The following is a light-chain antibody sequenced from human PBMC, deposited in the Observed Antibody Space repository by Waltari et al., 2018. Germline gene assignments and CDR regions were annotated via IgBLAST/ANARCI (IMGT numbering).Light chain of an antibody. CDR2: AAS. CDR3: QQSYSTPLT. CDR1: QSISNY. V-gene: IGKV1-39*01. J-gene: IGKJ4*01. Sequence: DIQMTQSPSSLSASVGARVTITCRASQSISNYLNWYQQKPGKAPELLIYAASSVQSGVPSKFSGSGSGTDFTLTISSLQPEDSATYYCQQSYSTPLTFGGGTKVEIK.